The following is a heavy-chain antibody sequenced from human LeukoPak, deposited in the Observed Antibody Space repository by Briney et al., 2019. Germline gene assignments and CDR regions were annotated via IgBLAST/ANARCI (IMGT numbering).Heavy chain of an antibody. CDR2: ISWNSGSI. CDR1: GFTFDDYA. J-gene: IGHJ6*03. CDR3: AKGGIHRGYYYYYMDV. D-gene: IGHD6-13*01. V-gene: IGHV3-9*01. Sequence: GRSLRLSCAASGFTFDDYAMHWVRQAPGKGLKWVSGISWNSGSIGYADSVKGRFTISRDNAKNSLYLQMNSLRAEDTALYYCAKGGIHRGYYYYYMDVWGKGTTVTISS.